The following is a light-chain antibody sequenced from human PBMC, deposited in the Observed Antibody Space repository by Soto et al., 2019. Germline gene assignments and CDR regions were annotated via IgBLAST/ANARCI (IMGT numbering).Light chain of an antibody. CDR1: SGHSSYA. CDR3: QTWGTGIQAV. CDR2: LNSDGSH. Sequence: QLALTQSPSASASLGASVKLTCTLSSGHSSYAIAWHQQQPEKGPRYLMKLNSDGSHSKGDGIPDRFSGSSSGAERYLTISSLQSEDEADYYCQTWGTGIQAVFGGGTQLTVL. V-gene: IGLV4-69*01. J-gene: IGLJ7*01.